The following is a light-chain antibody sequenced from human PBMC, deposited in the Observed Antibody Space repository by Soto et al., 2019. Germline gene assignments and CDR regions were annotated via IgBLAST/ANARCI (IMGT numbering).Light chain of an antibody. CDR3: QQFSNYPLT. CDR2: DAS. CDR1: QGIARA. J-gene: IGKJ4*01. Sequence: AIHLTQSPSSLAATVGDSVTITCRASQGIARALAWYQQTPGKAPKLLIYDASSLESGVPSRFSGSGYVTDFTLTITSLQPEDFATYYCQQFSNYPLTFGGGTKVEIK. V-gene: IGKV1D-13*01.